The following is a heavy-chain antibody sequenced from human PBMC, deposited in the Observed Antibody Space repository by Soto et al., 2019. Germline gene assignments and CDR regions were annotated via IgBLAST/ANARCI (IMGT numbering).Heavy chain of an antibody. CDR3: ARGEVYTAPFEP. CDR1: GYTLTGYY. D-gene: IGHD5-18*01. CDR2: INPNSGNT. J-gene: IGHJ5*02. Sequence: QVQLVQSGAELKKPGASVKVYCKASGYTLTGYYMHWVRQDPGQGLEWMGWINPNSGNTKYVQKFQGRVIITRYTSIRTAYMELIRLTSDDTAVYYCARGEVYTAPFEPCGQGTLVTVSS. V-gene: IGHV1-2*02.